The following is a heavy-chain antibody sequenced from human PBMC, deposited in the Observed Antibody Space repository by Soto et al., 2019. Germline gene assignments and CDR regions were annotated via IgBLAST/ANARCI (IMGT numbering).Heavy chain of an antibody. CDR1: GGSISSYY. CDR2: IYYSGST. Sequence: SETLSLTCTVSGGSISSYYWSWIRQPPGKGLEWIGYIYYSGSTNYNPSLKSRVTISVDTSKNQFSLKLSSVTAADTAVYYCARTPRRVDWLLFDPWGQGTLVTGS. V-gene: IGHV4-59*01. D-gene: IGHD3-9*01. CDR3: ARTPRRVDWLLFDP. J-gene: IGHJ5*02.